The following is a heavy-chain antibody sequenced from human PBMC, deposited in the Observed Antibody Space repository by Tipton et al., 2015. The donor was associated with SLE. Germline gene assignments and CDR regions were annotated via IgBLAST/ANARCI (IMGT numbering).Heavy chain of an antibody. V-gene: IGHV4-39*01. J-gene: IGHJ3*02. CDR1: GGSISSHY. D-gene: IGHD6-19*01. CDR2: IYYSGST. Sequence: TLSLTCTVSGGSISSHYWGWIRQPPGKGLEWIGSIYYSGSTYNNPSLKSRVTISVDTSKNQFSLKLSSVTAADTAVYYCAGPAGKGATYSSGWMDAFDIWGQGTMVTVSS. CDR3: AGPAGKGATYSSGWMDAFDI.